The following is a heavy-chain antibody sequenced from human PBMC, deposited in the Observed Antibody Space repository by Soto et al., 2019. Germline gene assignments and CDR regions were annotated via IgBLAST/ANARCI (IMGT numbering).Heavy chain of an antibody. Sequence: GGSLRLSCAAPGFTFSSYAMSWVRQAPGKGLEWVSAISGSGGSTYYADSVKGRFTISRDNSKNTLYLQMNSLRAEDTAVYYCAKTSIGYSSGWYGGYYFDYWGQGTLVTVSS. CDR1: GFTFSSYA. CDR2: ISGSGGST. V-gene: IGHV3-23*01. D-gene: IGHD6-19*01. CDR3: AKTSIGYSSGWYGGYYFDY. J-gene: IGHJ4*02.